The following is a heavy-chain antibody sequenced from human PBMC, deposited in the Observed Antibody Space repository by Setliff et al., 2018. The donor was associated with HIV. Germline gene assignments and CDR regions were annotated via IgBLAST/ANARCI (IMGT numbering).Heavy chain of an antibody. CDR2: IIHILGTA. J-gene: IGHJ6*03. V-gene: IGHV1-69*13. Sequence: SVKVSCKTSRRTFSEDAINWVRQAPGEGLEWVGGIIHILGTADYAEEFQGRVTITADEPRSTVYLEVSNLRSEDTAVYYCAKAVRGYGSTYYNYYYMDVWGKGTTVTVSS. D-gene: IGHD3-10*01. CDR1: RRTFSEDA. CDR3: AKAVRGYGSTYYNYYYMDV.